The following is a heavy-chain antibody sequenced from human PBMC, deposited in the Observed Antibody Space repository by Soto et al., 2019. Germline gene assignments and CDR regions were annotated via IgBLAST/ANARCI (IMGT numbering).Heavy chain of an antibody. CDR3: ARYLAGTTRIKWNGYSY. CDR2: IIPIFGTA. J-gene: IGHJ4*02. CDR1: GGTFSSYA. D-gene: IGHD1-20*01. V-gene: IGHV1-69*12. Sequence: QVQLVQSGAEVKKPGSSVKVSCKASGGTFSSYAISWVRQAPGQGLEWMGGIIPIFGTANYAQKFQGRVTITAXXSXSXXYMELSSLRSEDTAVYYCARYLAGTTRIKWNGYSYWGQGTLVTVSS.